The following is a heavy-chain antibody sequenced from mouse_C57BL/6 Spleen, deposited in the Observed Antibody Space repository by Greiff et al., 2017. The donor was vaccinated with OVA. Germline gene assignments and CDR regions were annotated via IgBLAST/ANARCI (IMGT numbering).Heavy chain of an antibody. V-gene: IGHV1-59*01. D-gene: IGHD1-1*01. CDR2: IDPSDSYT. Sequence: QVQLQQPGAELVRPGTSVKLSCKASGYTFTSYWMHWVKQRPGQGLEWIGVIDPSDSYTNYNQKFKGKATLTVDTSSSTAYMQLSSLTSEDSAVYYSAHGSSYYFDYWGQGTTLTVSS. CDR1: GYTFTSYW. CDR3: AHGSSYYFDY. J-gene: IGHJ2*01.